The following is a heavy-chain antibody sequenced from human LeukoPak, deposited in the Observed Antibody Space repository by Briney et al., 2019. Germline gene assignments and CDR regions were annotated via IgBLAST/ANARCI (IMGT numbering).Heavy chain of an antibody. D-gene: IGHD4-17*01. V-gene: IGHV3-73*01. CDR2: IRSKAGSYAT. Sequence: GGSLRLSCVASGFTFSDSAMHWVRQASGKGLEWVARIRSKAGSYATEYAASVKGRFTISREDSQNTAYLQMNSLKTEDTAVYYCTGGATVNTLDYWGQGTLVTVSS. CDR3: TGGATVNTLDY. J-gene: IGHJ4*02. CDR1: GFTFSDSA.